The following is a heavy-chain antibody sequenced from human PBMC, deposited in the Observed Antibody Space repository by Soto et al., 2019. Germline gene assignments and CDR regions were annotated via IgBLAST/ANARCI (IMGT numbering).Heavy chain of an antibody. V-gene: IGHV4-4*02. Sequence: QVQLQESGPGLVKPSGTLSLTCAVSGGSIDSSDWWNWVRQPPGKGLEWIGEIFHGGTIIYNPSLKTPVTISVDKSRNQFSLELTSVTAADTAVYYCARDHHYRNSWSFDSWGQGTLVTVSS. D-gene: IGHD6-13*01. CDR3: ARDHHYRNSWSFDS. CDR1: GGSIDSSDW. J-gene: IGHJ4*02. CDR2: IFHGGTI.